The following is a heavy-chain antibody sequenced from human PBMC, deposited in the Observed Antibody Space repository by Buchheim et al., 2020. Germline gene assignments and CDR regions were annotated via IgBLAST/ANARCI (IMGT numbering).Heavy chain of an antibody. CDR1: GFTFSNYW. CDR3: ASTGYTSGWLN. CDR2: IKEDGSER. Sequence: EVQLVESGGGLVQPGGSLRLSCAASGFTFSNYWMSWVRQAPGKGLEWVANIKEDGSERYYVDSVKGRFTISRVNAKTSLYLQMNSLRAEDTAVYYCASTGYTSGWLNWGQGTL. J-gene: IGHJ4*02. D-gene: IGHD6-19*01. V-gene: IGHV3-7*03.